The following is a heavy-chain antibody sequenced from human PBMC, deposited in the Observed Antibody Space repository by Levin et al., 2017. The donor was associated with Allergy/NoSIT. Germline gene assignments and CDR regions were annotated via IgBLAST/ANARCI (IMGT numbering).Heavy chain of an antibody. CDR3: AALSTPVTMVRGVHDAFDI. D-gene: IGHD3-10*01. Sequence: GGSLRLSCKGSGYSFTSYWISWVRQMPGKGLEWMGRIDPSDSYTNYSPSFQGHVTISADKSISTAYLQWSSLKASDTAMYYCAALSTPVTMVRGVHDAFDIWGQGTMVTVSS. CDR1: GYSFTSYW. J-gene: IGHJ3*02. CDR2: IDPSDSYT. V-gene: IGHV5-10-1*01.